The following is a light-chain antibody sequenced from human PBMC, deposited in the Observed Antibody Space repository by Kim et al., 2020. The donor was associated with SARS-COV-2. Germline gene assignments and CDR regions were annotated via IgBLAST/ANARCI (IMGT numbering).Light chain of an antibody. CDR2: QDS. J-gene: IGLJ1*01. V-gene: IGLV3-1*01. CDR1: KLGDKY. CDR3: QARDRSTDCV. Sequence: SYELTQPPSVSVSPGQTASITCSGDKLGDKYACWYQQKPGQSPVLVIYQDSKRPSGIPERLSGSNSGNTATLTISGTQAMDEADYYCQARDRSTDCVFGT.